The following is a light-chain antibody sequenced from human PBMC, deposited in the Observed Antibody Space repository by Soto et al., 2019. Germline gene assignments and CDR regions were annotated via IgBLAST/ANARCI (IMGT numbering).Light chain of an antibody. CDR2: ENN. Sequence: QSVLTQPPSVSAAPGQKVTISCSGSSSNIGSDYVSWYQQFPETAPKLLIYENNKRPSGIPDRFSGFKSGTSATLGITGLQTGDEADYYCAAWDTSLTGGVFGGGTKLTVL. V-gene: IGLV1-51*02. CDR3: AAWDTSLTGGV. CDR1: SSNIGSDY. J-gene: IGLJ2*01.